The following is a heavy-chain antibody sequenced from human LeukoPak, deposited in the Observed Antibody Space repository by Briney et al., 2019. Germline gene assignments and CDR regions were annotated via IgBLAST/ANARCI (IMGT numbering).Heavy chain of an antibody. D-gene: IGHD3-3*01. V-gene: IGHV4-39*02. CDR2: LPYDENVADRGIP. CDR3: ARLTLTGVGGRGWFDS. CDR1: GDSITNSGWS. Sequence: PSETLSLTCFVSGDSITNSGWSWGWVRQPPGKGLEWIGTLPYDENVADRGIPSYNPSLTSRVTISADTSKNHLSLTVNSATAGDTASYYCARLTLTGVGGRGWFDSWGQGALVIVSS. J-gene: IGHJ5*01.